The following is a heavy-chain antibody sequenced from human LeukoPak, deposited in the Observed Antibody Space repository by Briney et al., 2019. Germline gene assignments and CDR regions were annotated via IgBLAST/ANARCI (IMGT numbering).Heavy chain of an antibody. J-gene: IGHJ4*02. V-gene: IGHV3-66*01. CDR3: ARAGPSSSWHQFDY. CDR2: IYSGGRT. D-gene: IGHD6-13*01. Sequence: GGSLRLSCAASGFTVSRNYMSWVRQAPGKGLEWVSVIYSGGRTYYADFVKGRFTISRDNSKNTLYLQMNSLRAEDTAVYYCARAGPSSSWHQFDYWGQGTLVTVSS. CDR1: GFTVSRNY.